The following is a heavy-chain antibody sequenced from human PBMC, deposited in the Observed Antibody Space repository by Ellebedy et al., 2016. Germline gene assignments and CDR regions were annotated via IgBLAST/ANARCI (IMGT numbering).Heavy chain of an antibody. CDR2: ISYDGSNK. V-gene: IGHV3-30*03. J-gene: IGHJ4*02. Sequence: GGSLRLSXAASGFTFSSYGMHWVRQAPGKGLEWVAVISYDGSNKYYADSVKGRFTISRDNSKNTLYLQMNSLRAEDTAVYYCASAGAMDYGDSQGFDYWGQGTLVTVSS. D-gene: IGHD4-17*01. CDR1: GFTFSSYG. CDR3: ASAGAMDYGDSQGFDY.